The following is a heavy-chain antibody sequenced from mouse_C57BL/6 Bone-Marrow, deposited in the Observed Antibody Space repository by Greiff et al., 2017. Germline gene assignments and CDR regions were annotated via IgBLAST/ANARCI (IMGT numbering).Heavy chain of an antibody. J-gene: IGHJ4*01. D-gene: IGHD2-3*01. CDR3: ARGWSYAMDY. V-gene: IGHV1-7*01. Sequence: VQLQESGAELAKPGASVKMSCKASGYTFTSYWMHWVKQRPGQGLEWIGYINPSTGYTEYNQKFKDKATLTADKSSSTAYMQLSSLTSEDSAVYYCARGWSYAMDYWGQGTSVTVSS. CDR1: GYTFTSYW. CDR2: INPSTGYT.